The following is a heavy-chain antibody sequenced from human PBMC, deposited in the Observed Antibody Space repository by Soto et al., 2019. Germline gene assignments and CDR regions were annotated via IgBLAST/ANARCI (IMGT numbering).Heavy chain of an antibody. CDR1: GGSFSGYY. Sequence: SETLSLTCAVYGGSFSGYYWSWIRQPPGKGLEWIGEINHSGSTNYNPSLKSRVTISVDTSKNQFSLKLSSVTAADTALYYCAREPRDFWSGYSLDYWGQGTLVTVSS. CDR2: INHSGST. D-gene: IGHD3-3*01. J-gene: IGHJ4*02. V-gene: IGHV4-34*01. CDR3: AREPRDFWSGYSLDY.